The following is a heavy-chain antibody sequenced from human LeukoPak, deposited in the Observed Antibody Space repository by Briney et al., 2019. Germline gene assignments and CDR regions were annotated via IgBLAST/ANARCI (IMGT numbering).Heavy chain of an antibody. D-gene: IGHD2-2*01. V-gene: IGHV3-64D*06. CDR1: GFTFSSYA. CDR3: VKDGDIVVVPAAMGPSDY. J-gene: IGHJ4*02. Sequence: GGSLRLSCSASGFTFSSYAMHWVRQAPGKGLEYVSAISSNGGSTYYADSAKGRFTISRDNSKNTLYLQMSSLRAEDTAVYYCVKDGDIVVVPAAMGPSDYWGQGTLVTVSS. CDR2: ISSNGGST.